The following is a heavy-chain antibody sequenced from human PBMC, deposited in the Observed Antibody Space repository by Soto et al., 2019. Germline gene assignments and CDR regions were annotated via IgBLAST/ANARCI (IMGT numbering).Heavy chain of an antibody. J-gene: IGHJ4*02. CDR2: ISAYNGNT. D-gene: IGHD5-12*01. Sequence: QVQLVQSGAEVKKPGASVKVSCKASGYTFTSYDITWVRQAPGQGLEWMGWISAYNGNTNYAQKLQGRVTMTTDTATSTGYMELRSLRSDDTAVYYCARVRDGYLFDYGGQGTLVTVSS. CDR1: GYTFTSYD. CDR3: ARVRDGYLFDY. V-gene: IGHV1-18*01.